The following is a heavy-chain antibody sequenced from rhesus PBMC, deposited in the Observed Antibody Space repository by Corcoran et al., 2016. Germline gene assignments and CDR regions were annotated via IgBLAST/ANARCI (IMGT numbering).Heavy chain of an antibody. Sequence: QLQLQESGPGLVKPSETLSLTCAVSGGSISGDYWTWIRQPPGKGLEWIGRISRSGGSTDYNPSLTSLVTISTDTSKNQCSLMLSSVTAADTAVYYCASNTVGTVWGSSYFHYWGQGVLVTVSS. V-gene: IGHV4-173*01. CDR1: GGSISGDY. D-gene: IGHD5-24*01. J-gene: IGHJ4*01. CDR2: ISRSGGST. CDR3: ASNTVGTVWGSSYFHY.